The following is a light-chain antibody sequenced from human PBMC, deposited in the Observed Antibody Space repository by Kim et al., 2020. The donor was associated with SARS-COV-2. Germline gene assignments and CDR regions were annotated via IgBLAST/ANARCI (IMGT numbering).Light chain of an antibody. Sequence: GQSITISCTGTINDVGTNNYVSWYQQHPGKAPKLMISDVSDRASGVSVRFSGSKSGNTASLTISGLQAEDEADYYCSSYTSTSTLIFGGGTQLTVL. V-gene: IGLV2-14*03. CDR3: SSYTSTSTLI. CDR1: INDVGTNNY. CDR2: DVS. J-gene: IGLJ2*01.